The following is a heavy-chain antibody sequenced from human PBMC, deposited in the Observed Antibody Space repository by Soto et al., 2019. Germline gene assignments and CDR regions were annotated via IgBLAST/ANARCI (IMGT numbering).Heavy chain of an antibody. D-gene: IGHD2-2*01. CDR2: ISGSGGTT. V-gene: IGHV3-23*01. CDR1: WFNINSYF. J-gene: IGHJ4*01. CDR3: TNIGVRGNCSCTSCPF. Sequence: VVLLRDSYAACWFNINSYFMLLVLNAPGKWLEWVSLISGSGGTTYSADSVKGRFTIPRHNSKNTLYLQMNSLRAEDTAVYYCTNIGVRGNCSCTSCPFWGDGTLDTGSS.